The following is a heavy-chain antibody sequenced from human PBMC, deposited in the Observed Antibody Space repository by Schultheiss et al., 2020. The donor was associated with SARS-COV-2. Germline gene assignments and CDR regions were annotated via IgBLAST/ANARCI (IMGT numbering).Heavy chain of an antibody. CDR1: GGSISSYY. D-gene: IGHD2-15*01. CDR2: INHSGST. J-gene: IGHJ6*02. V-gene: IGHV4-59*12. CDR3: ARRSLATFLDYGVDV. Sequence: SETLSLTCTVSGGSISSYYWSWIRQPPGKGLEWIGEINHSGSTNYNPSLKSRVTISVDTSKNQFSLNLSSVTAADTAVYYCARRSLATFLDYGVDVWGQGTTVTVSS.